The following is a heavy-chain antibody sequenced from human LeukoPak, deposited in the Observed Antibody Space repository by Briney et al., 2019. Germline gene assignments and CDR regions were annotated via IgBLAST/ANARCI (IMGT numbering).Heavy chain of an antibody. V-gene: IGHV3-21*01. D-gene: IGHD3-10*01. CDR3: ARPVCGSGSN. Sequence: AGGSLRLSCAASGFTFSSYSMNWVRQTPGKGLEWVSSISSSSSYIDYADSVKGRFTISRDNAKNSLYLQMNSLRAEDTAVYYCARPVCGSGSNWGQGTLVTVSS. J-gene: IGHJ4*02. CDR2: ISSSSSYI. CDR1: GFTFSSYS.